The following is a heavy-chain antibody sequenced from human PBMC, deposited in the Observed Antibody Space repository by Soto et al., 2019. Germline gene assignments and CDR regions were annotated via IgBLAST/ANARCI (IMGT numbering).Heavy chain of an antibody. CDR2: IDPDGGGT. D-gene: IGHD3-16*02. CDR1: GYTFTGYY. Sequence: ASVKVSCKASGYTFTGYYMHWVRQAPGQGLEWMGWIDPDGGGTIYAQKLQGRVTMTEDTSTNTAYMELSSLRSEDTAVYYCATATYYDYVWGSYRSGPHFDYWGQGTLVTVSS. CDR3: ATATYYDYVWGSYRSGPHFDY. J-gene: IGHJ4*02. V-gene: IGHV1-2*02.